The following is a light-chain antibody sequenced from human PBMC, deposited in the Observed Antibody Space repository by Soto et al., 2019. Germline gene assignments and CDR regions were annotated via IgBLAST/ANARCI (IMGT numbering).Light chain of an antibody. J-gene: IGKJ1*01. CDR1: QSVLYNSNNKNY. CDR3: QQYYNTPWT. V-gene: IGKV4-1*01. Sequence: DIVMTQSPDSLAVSLGERATINCKSSQSVLYNSNNKNYLAWYQQKPGQPPKLLIYWASTRESGVTDRFSGSGSGTDFTLTISSLQAEDVAIYYCQQYYNTPWTFGQGTKVEIK. CDR2: WAS.